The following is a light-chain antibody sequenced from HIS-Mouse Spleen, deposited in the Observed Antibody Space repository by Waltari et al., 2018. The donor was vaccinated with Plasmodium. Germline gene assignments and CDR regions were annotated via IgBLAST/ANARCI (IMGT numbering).Light chain of an antibody. Sequence: DIQMTQSPSSLSASVGERVTITCRASQSISRYLNWYQQKPGKAPKLLIYAASSLQSGVPSRFSGSGSGTDFTLTISSLQPEDFATYDCQQSHTFGQGTKLEIK. CDR2: AAS. CDR1: QSISRY. J-gene: IGKJ2*01. V-gene: IGKV1-39*01. CDR3: QQSHT.